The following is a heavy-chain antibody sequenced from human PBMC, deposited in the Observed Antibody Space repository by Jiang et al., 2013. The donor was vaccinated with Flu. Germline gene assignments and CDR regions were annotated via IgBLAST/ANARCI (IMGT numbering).Heavy chain of an antibody. Sequence: YISSSGSTIYYADSVKGRFTISRDNAKNSLYLQMNSLRAEDTAVYYCARDYGDYYFDYWGQGTLVTVSS. D-gene: IGHD4-17*01. CDR3: ARDYGDYYFDY. V-gene: IGHV3-11*01. CDR2: ISSSGSTI. J-gene: IGHJ4*02.